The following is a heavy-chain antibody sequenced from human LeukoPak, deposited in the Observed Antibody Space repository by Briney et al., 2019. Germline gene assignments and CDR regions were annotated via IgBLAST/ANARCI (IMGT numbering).Heavy chain of an antibody. CDR3: ARSNYCGGDCYSWDY. Sequence: PSETLSLTCTLSGGSISGYYWSWIRQPPGKGLEWIGHIYYSGSTNYNPSLKSRVTISVDTSKNQFSLKLSSVTAAETAMYYCARSNYCGGDCYSWDYWGQGTLVTVSS. J-gene: IGHJ4*02. D-gene: IGHD2-21*02. V-gene: IGHV4-59*08. CDR1: GGSISGYY. CDR2: IYYSGST.